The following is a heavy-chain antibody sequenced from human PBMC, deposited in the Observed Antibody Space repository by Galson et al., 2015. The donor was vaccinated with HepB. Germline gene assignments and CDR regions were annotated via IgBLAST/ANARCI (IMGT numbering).Heavy chain of an antibody. V-gene: IGHV3-64D*08. CDR3: VKEDILSGFLVGSFHV. Sequence: FPGPSCATSGFHFNYFALHLGRHAPGGGLGYIFGFTKDGGGAKHAGLVRGRFTISRDNSRKSLNLQMTSLRPDDTALYYCVKEDILSGFLVGSFHVWGQGTMVTVSS. D-gene: IGHD3-9*01. CDR2: FTKDGGGA. J-gene: IGHJ3*01. CDR1: GFHFNYFA.